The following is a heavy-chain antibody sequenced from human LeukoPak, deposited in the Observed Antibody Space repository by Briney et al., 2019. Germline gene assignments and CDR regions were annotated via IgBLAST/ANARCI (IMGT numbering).Heavy chain of an antibody. CDR2: IYSGGST. D-gene: IGHD3-22*01. Sequence: GSLRLSCAASGFTVSSNYMSWVRQAPGKGLEWVSVIYSGGSTYYADSVKGRFTISRDNSKNTLYLQMNSLRAEDTAVYYCASHYYDSSGSFSAFGIWGQGTMVTVSS. CDR3: ASHYYDSSGSFSAFGI. V-gene: IGHV3-53*01. CDR1: GFTVSSNY. J-gene: IGHJ3*02.